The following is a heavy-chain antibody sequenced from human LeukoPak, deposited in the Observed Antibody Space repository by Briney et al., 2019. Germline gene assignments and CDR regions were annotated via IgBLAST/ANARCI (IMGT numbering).Heavy chain of an antibody. J-gene: IGHJ4*02. V-gene: IGHV3-74*01. CDR3: ARAGWYSCDY. Sequence: GGSLRLSCAVSGFTFSGHWMFWVRQAPGKGLEWVSSDGSSTGYTDSVKGRFTVSRDNAKNTLYLQMNSLRAEDTAVYYCARAGWYSCDYWGQGTLVTVSS. CDR2: DGSST. CDR1: GFTFSGHW. D-gene: IGHD2-21*01.